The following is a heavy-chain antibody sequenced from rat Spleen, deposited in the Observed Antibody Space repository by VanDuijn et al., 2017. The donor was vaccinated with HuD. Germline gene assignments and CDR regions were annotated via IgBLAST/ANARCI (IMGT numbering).Heavy chain of an antibody. CDR2: ISPSGGST. D-gene: IGHD1-6*01. CDR3: ARFGILRPY. V-gene: IGHV5-25*01. CDR1: GFTFSNYD. J-gene: IGHJ2*01. Sequence: EVQLVESGGGLVQPGRSMKLSCAASGFTFSNYDMAWVRQAPTKGLEWVASISPSGGSTYYRDSVKGRFTVSRDNAKSTLYLQMDSLRSEDTATYYCARFGILRPYWGQGVMVTVSS.